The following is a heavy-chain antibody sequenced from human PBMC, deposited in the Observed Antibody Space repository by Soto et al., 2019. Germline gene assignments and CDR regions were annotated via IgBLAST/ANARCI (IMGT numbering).Heavy chain of an antibody. J-gene: IGHJ4*02. D-gene: IGHD3-22*01. CDR3: ARVRREYDNSGPVDY. V-gene: IGHV4-30-2*01. Sequence: PSETLSLTCAVSGGSMSSGDYSWNWIRQPPGKGLEWIGYIYYGGGTYNNPSLQSRVTMSLDRSRNQFSLKLNSVTAADTAVYYCARVRREYDNSGPVDYWGQGTLVTVSS. CDR1: GGSMSSGDYS. CDR2: IYYGGGT.